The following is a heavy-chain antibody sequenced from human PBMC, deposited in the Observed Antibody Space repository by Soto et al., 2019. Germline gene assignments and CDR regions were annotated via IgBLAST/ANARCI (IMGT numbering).Heavy chain of an antibody. Sequence: QVQLVQSGGGLVQPGRSLRLSCAASGFDFNKFGLHWFRQTRGKGLEWVAFITYEGSHRDHADSVKGRFTVSRDNSKNMLYLQMDSLRPEDTAVYYCAKDVTLAGAPIYNTGLDVWGQGTTVTVTS. J-gene: IGHJ6*02. CDR1: GFDFNKFG. CDR3: AKDVTLAGAPIYNTGLDV. D-gene: IGHD6-19*01. CDR2: ITYEGSHR. V-gene: IGHV3-30*18.